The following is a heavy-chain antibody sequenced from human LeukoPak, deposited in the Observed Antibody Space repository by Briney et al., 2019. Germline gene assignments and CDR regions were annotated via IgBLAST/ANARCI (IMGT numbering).Heavy chain of an antibody. CDR3: ARVTTVTHRYFDL. Sequence: GGSLRLSCAASGFTFSSYSMNWVRQAPGKGLEWVSSISSSSSYIYYADSVKGRFTISRDNAKNSLYLQMNSLRAEDTAVYYCARVTTVTHRYFDLWGRGTLVTVSS. CDR2: ISSSSSYI. D-gene: IGHD4-17*01. CDR1: GFTFSSYS. J-gene: IGHJ2*01. V-gene: IGHV3-21*01.